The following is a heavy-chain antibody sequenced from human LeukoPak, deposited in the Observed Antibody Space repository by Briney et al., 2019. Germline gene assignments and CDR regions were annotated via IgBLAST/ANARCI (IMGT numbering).Heavy chain of an antibody. V-gene: IGHV4-4*07. D-gene: IGHD5-18*01. CDR2: IYTSGST. J-gene: IGHJ3*02. Sequence: SETLSLTCTVSGGSISSYYWSWIRQPAGKGLEWIGRIYTSGSTNYNPSLKSRVTVSVDTSKNQFSLKLTSVTAADTAVYFCARRSGYSYGYAFDIWGQGTMVTVSS. CDR3: ARRSGYSYGYAFDI. CDR1: GGSISSYY.